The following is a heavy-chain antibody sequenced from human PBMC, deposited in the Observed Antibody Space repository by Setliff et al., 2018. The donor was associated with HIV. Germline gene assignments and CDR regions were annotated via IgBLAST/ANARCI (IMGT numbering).Heavy chain of an antibody. CDR1: GYTFTTFG. J-gene: IGHJ6*02. V-gene: IGHV1-18*01. CDR3: ARLGSGWSDSYYYAMDA. Sequence: GASVKVSCKASGYTFTTFGISWVRQAPGQGLEWMGWISAYNGHTNYAQKFQGRVTMTTDTSTSTAYMELRSLRSDDTAVYYCARLGSGWSDSYYYAMDAWGQGTTVTVSS. CDR2: ISAYNGHT. D-gene: IGHD6-19*01.